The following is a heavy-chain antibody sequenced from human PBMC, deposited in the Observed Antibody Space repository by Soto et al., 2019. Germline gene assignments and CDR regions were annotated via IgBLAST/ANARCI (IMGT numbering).Heavy chain of an antibody. J-gene: IGHJ4*01. Sequence: EVQLLESGGGLVQPGGSLRLSCAASGFTFSSYAMSWVRQAPGKGLEWVSAISGSGGSTYYADSVKGRFTISRDNSKNTLYLQMNSLRPEDTAVYYCAKAPGVYCSGGSCYDFDYWGQGTLVTVSS. CDR2: ISGSGGST. V-gene: IGHV3-23*01. CDR3: AKAPGVYCSGGSCYDFDY. D-gene: IGHD2-15*01. CDR1: GFTFSSYA.